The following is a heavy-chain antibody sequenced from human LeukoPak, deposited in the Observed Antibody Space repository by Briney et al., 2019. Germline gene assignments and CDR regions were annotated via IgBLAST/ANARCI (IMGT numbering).Heavy chain of an antibody. CDR2: IYPGNSRT. V-gene: IGHV5-51*01. D-gene: IGHD4-23*01. Sequence: GESLKISCKASGYTFTNYWIGWVRQMPGEGLEWMGIIYPGNSRTRYRPLFEGQVTISADKSMSTAYLQWSSLKASDTAMYYCASFSDGKDSDFDHWGQGTLVTVSS. CDR3: ASFSDGKDSDFDH. CDR1: GYTFTNYW. J-gene: IGHJ4*02.